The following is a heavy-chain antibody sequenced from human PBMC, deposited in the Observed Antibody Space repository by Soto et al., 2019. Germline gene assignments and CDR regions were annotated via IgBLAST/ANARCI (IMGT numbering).Heavy chain of an antibody. D-gene: IGHD3-22*01. CDR1: GYTFTSYY. Sequence: GPSVKVSCKASGYTFTSYYMHCVRQAPGQGLEWMGIINPSGGSTSYAQKFQGRVTMTRDTSTSTVYMELSSLRSEDTAVYYCARNYYDSSGFGAFDIWGQGTMVTVSS. J-gene: IGHJ3*02. CDR2: INPSGGST. V-gene: IGHV1-46*01. CDR3: ARNYYDSSGFGAFDI.